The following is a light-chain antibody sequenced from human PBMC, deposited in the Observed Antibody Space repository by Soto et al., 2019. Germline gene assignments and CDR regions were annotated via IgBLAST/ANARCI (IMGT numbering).Light chain of an antibody. J-gene: IGKJ1*01. CDR2: AAS. Sequence: DIQMTHSPSSLSASVGDRVTITCRASQSISSYLNWYQQKPGKAPKLLIYAASSLQSGVPSRFSGSGSGTDFTLTISSLQPEDFATYYCQQSYSTLPTFGQGNKVDIX. CDR3: QQSYSTLPT. CDR1: QSISSY. V-gene: IGKV1-39*01.